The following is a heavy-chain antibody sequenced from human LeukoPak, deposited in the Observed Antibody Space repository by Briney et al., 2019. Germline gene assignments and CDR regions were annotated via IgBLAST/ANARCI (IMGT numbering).Heavy chain of an antibody. D-gene: IGHD3-10*01. Sequence: GGSLRLSCAASGFAFSRHGIHWVRQAPGKGLEWVAFIPYDGNNKFYADSVRGRFTISRDNSKNTLYLQMNSLRAEDTSMYYCAKGVGGSANYYYMDVWGKGTTVTVSS. J-gene: IGHJ6*03. V-gene: IGHV3-30*02. CDR2: IPYDGNNK. CDR1: GFAFSRHG. CDR3: AKGVGGSANYYYMDV.